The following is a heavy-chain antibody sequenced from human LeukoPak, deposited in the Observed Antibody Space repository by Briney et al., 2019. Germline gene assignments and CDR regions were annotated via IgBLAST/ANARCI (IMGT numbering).Heavy chain of an antibody. V-gene: IGHV1-69*13. D-gene: IGHD3-9*01. CDR1: GGTFSSYA. Sequence: ASVKVSCTASGGTFSSYAISWVRQAPGQGLEWMGGIIPIFGTANYAQKFQGRVTITADESTSTAYMELSSLRSEDTAVYYCARGEALLRYPGYYYGMDVWGQGTTVTVSS. CDR3: ARGEALLRYPGYYYGMDV. CDR2: IIPIFGTA. J-gene: IGHJ6*02.